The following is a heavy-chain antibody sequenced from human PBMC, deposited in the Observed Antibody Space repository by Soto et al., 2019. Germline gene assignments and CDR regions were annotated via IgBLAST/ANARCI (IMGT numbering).Heavy chain of an antibody. CDR2: ISYDGSNK. CDR3: AKEVGIAAAGLDY. CDR1: GFTFSSYG. Sequence: QVQLVESGGGVVQPGRSLRLSCAASGFTFSSYGMHWVRQAPGKGLEWVAVISYDGSNKYYADSVKGRFTISRDNSKNTLYLQMNSLRAEDTAVYYCAKEVGIAAAGLDYWGQGTLVTVSS. J-gene: IGHJ4*02. D-gene: IGHD6-13*01. V-gene: IGHV3-30*18.